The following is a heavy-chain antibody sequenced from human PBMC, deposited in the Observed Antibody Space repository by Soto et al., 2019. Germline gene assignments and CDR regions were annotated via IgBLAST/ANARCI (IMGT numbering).Heavy chain of an antibody. CDR1: GGSISSGGYY. V-gene: IGHV4-31*03. Sequence: QVQLQESGPGLVKPSQTLSLTCTVSGGSISSGGYYWSWIRQHPGKGLEWIGYIYYSGSTYYNPSLKSRVTISVDTSKNQFSLKLSSVTAADTAVYYCARDAGIAAAGTNWFDPWGQGTLVTVSS. J-gene: IGHJ5*02. D-gene: IGHD6-13*01. CDR2: IYYSGST. CDR3: ARDAGIAAAGTNWFDP.